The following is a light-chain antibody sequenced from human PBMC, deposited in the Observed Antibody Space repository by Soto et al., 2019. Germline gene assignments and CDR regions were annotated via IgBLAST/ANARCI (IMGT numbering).Light chain of an antibody. V-gene: IGLV2-14*03. CDR2: DVD. CDR3: NSYTSSSTYVL. J-gene: IGLJ2*01. CDR1: SSDVGGYSY. Sequence: QSALTQPASVSGSPGQSITISGTGSSSDVGGYSYVSWYQHHPGKAPKLIIYDVDNRPSGVSNRFSGSKSGNTASLTISGLQAEDEADYYCNSYTSSSTYVLFGGGTKLTVL.